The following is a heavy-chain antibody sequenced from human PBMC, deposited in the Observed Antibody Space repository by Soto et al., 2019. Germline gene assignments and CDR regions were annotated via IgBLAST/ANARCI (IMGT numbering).Heavy chain of an antibody. CDR1: GFTFSSYW. CDR3: ASVYSGSYRYFDY. D-gene: IGHD1-26*01. Sequence: PVGSLRLSCSASGFTFSSYWMSWVRQAPGKGLEWVANIKQDGSNKYYADSVKGRFTISRDNSKNTLYLQMNSLRAEDTAVYYCASVYSGSYRYFDYWGQGTLVTVSS. J-gene: IGHJ4*02. V-gene: IGHV3-7*01. CDR2: IKQDGSNK.